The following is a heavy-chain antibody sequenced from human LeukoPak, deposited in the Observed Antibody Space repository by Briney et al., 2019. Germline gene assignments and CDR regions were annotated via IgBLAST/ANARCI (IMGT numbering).Heavy chain of an antibody. J-gene: IGHJ4*02. CDR1: GGSISSSSYY. CDR3: ARRRPTYYYDSSGFDY. D-gene: IGHD3-22*01. V-gene: IGHV4-39*01. Sequence: PSETLSLTCTVSGGSISSSSYYWGWIRQPPGKGLEWIGSIYYSGSTYYNPSLKGRVTISVDTSKNQFSLKLSSVTAADTAVYYCARRRPTYYYDSSGFDYWGQGTLVTVSS. CDR2: IYYSGST.